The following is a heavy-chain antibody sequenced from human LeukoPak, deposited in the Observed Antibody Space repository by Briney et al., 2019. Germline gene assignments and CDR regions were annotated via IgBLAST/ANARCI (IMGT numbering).Heavy chain of an antibody. CDR3: ARGPWGSSTSPFAHW. D-gene: IGHD2-2*01. J-gene: IGHJ4*02. Sequence: TGGSLRLSCAASGFTFSSYSMNWVRQAPGKGLEWVSSISSSSSYIYYAESVKGRFTISRDNAKNSLYLQMNSLRAEDTAVYYCARGPWGSSTSPFAHWWGQGTLVTVSS. CDR2: ISSSSSYI. V-gene: IGHV3-21*01. CDR1: GFTFSSYS.